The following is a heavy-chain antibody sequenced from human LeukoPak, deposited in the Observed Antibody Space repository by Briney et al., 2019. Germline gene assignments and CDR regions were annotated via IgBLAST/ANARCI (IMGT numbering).Heavy chain of an antibody. J-gene: IGHJ4*02. Sequence: PSETLSLTCSVSGDSIGHYHWNWIRQPPGKRLEWLGNIFYTGSTSYNPSLKGRVTMSVDTSKNHFSLRLTSVTAADTAVYYCARSPRIMIAVDEIIAFDYWGQGALVTVSS. V-gene: IGHV4-59*01. D-gene: IGHD3-16*01. CDR3: ARSPRIMIAVDEIIAFDY. CDR1: GDSIGHYH. CDR2: IFYTGST.